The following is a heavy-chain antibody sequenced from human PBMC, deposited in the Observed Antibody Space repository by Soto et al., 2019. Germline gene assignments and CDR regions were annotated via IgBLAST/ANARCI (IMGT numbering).Heavy chain of an antibody. CDR3: ARGARGQQLLTQRGYYYYYGMDV. CDR1: GGTFSSYA. V-gene: IGHV1-69*13. Sequence: ASVKVSCKASGGTFSSYAISWVRQAPGQGLEWMGGIIPIFGTANYAQKFQGRVTITADESTSTAYMELSSLRSEDTAVYYCARGARGQQLLTQRGYYYYYGMDVWGQGTTVIVSS. J-gene: IGHJ6*02. CDR2: IIPIFGTA. D-gene: IGHD6-13*01.